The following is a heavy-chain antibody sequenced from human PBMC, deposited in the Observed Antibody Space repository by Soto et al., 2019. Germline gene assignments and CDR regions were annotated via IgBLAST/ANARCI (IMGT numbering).Heavy chain of an antibody. Sequence: SETLSLTCTVSGGSISSGGYYWSWIRQHPGKGLEWIGYIYYSGSTYYNPSPKSRVTISVDTSKNQFSLKLSSVTAADTAVYYCARGSPYYDSSGYYSPEFDYWGQGTLVTVSS. CDR2: IYYSGST. CDR1: GGSISSGGYY. CDR3: ARGSPYYDSSGYYSPEFDY. V-gene: IGHV4-31*03. D-gene: IGHD3-22*01. J-gene: IGHJ4*02.